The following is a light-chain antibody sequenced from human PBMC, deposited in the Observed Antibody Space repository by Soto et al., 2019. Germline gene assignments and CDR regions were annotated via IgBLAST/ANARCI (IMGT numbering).Light chain of an antibody. J-gene: IGLJ2*01. CDR1: SSDVGGYNY. Sequence: QSALTQPPSASGSPGQSVTISCTGTSSDVGGYNYVSWYQQHPGKAPKLMISEVNKRPSGVPDRFSGSKSGNTASLTVSGLQAEDEADYYCSSYADTNSLVFGGGPKVTVL. CDR3: SSYADTNSLV. CDR2: EVN. V-gene: IGLV2-8*01.